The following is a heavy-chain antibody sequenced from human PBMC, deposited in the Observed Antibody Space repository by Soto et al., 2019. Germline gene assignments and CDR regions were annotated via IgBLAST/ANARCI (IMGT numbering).Heavy chain of an antibody. CDR2: INHSGST. CDR1: GGSFSGYY. J-gene: IGHJ5*02. CDR3: ARGAKRNCSSTSCYVANWFDP. D-gene: IGHD2-2*01. V-gene: IGHV4-34*01. Sequence: PSEALSLTCAVYGGSFSGYYWSWIRQPPGKGLEWIGEINHSGSTNYNPSLKSRVTISVDTSKNQFSLKLSSVTAADTAVYYCARGAKRNCSSTSCYVANWFDPWGQGTLVTGSS.